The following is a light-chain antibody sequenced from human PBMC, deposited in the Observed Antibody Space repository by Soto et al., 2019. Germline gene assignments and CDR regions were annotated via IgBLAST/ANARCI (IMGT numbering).Light chain of an antibody. V-gene: IGLV2-14*01. CDR2: QVT. Sequence: QSALAQPASVSGSPGQSITISCTGTSSDVGIYNYVSWYQQHPGKAPKLMIYQVTNRPSGVSNRFSGSKSGNTASLPISGLQAEGEADYYCSSYTGSTNYVFGTGTKV. CDR3: SSYTGSTNYV. J-gene: IGLJ1*01. CDR1: SSDVGIYNY.